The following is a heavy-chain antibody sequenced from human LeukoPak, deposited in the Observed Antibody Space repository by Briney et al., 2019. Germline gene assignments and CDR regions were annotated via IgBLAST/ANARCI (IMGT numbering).Heavy chain of an antibody. Sequence: PSETLSPTCTVSGGSISSSSYYWGWIRQPPGKGLEWIGNIYYTGNTYYNPSLKSRVTISVDTSKNQFSLELSSVTAADTAVYYCARDTVLNYFDYWGQGTLVTVSS. J-gene: IGHJ4*02. CDR1: GGSISSSSYY. CDR2: IYYTGNT. D-gene: IGHD4-17*01. CDR3: ARDTVLNYFDY. V-gene: IGHV4-39*02.